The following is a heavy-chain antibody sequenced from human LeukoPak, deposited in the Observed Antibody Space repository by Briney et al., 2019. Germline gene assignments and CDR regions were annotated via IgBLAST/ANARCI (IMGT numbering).Heavy chain of an antibody. Sequence: GGALRLSCAVSGFTFSDHHMDWVRQAPGKGLEWVSGISGSGDSTYYADSVKGRSTISRDNSKNMLYLNMNILRADDTAVYYCAKVGGYSRGTLNPNYFDYWGQGTLVTVS. CDR2: ISGSGDST. J-gene: IGHJ4*02. CDR3: AKVGGYSRGTLNPNYFDY. CDR1: GFTFSDHH. D-gene: IGHD6-19*01. V-gene: IGHV3-23*01.